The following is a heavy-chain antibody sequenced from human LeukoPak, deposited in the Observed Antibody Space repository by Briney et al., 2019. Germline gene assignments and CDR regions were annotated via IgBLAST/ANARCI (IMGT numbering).Heavy chain of an antibody. D-gene: IGHD4-23*01. CDR2: ISYDRSNK. V-gene: IGHV3-30-3*01. CDR1: GFTFSSYA. J-gene: IGHJ4*02. CDR3: AREDGDYGGNYDY. Sequence: PGRSLRLSCAASGFTFSSYAMHWVRQAPGKGLEWVAVISYDRSNKYYADSVKGRFTISRDNSKNTLYLQMNSLRAEDTAVYYCAREDGDYGGNYDYWGQGTLVTVSS.